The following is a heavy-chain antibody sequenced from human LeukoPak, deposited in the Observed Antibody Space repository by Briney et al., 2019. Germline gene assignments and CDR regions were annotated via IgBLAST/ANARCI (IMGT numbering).Heavy chain of an antibody. CDR2: IIPIFGTA. J-gene: IGHJ6*03. D-gene: IGHD2-2*01. CDR1: GGTFSRYA. V-gene: IGHV1-69*13. Sequence: ASVKVSCKASGGTFSRYAMSRVRQAPGQGHEWMGGIIPIFGTANYAQKFQGRVTITADESTSTAYMELSSLRSEDTAVYYCARAGDCSSTSCKYNYCMDVWGKGTTVTVSS. CDR3: ARAGDCSSTSCKYNYCMDV.